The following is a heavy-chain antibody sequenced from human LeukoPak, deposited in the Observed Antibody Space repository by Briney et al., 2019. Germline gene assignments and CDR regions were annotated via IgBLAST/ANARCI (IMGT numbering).Heavy chain of an antibody. J-gene: IGHJ4*02. CDR2: IYYSGST. D-gene: IGHD3-3*01. CDR1: GGSISSGGYY. Sequence: KSSETLSLTCTVSGGSISSGGYYWSWIRQHPGKGLEWIGYIYYSGSTYYNPSLKSRVTISVDTSKNQFSLKLSSVTAADTAVYYCARDNPIYDFSADYWGQGTLVTVSS. CDR3: ARDNPIYDFSADY. V-gene: IGHV4-31*03.